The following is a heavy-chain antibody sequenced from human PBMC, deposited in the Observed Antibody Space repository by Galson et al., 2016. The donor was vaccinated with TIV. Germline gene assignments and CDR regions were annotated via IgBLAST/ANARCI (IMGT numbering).Heavy chain of an antibody. CDR1: GFSFTGYA. CDR3: AKDPRIYGDYLLAYFDY. V-gene: IGHV3-30*18. CDR2: ISYDGSNN. D-gene: IGHD4-17*01. J-gene: IGHJ4*02. Sequence: SLRLSCAASGFSFTGYAMHWVRQAPGKGLEWVAVISYDGSNNNYADSVKGRFTISRDNSKTTVSLLMNSLRAEDTAVYYCAKDPRIYGDYLLAYFDYWGQGTLVSVSS.